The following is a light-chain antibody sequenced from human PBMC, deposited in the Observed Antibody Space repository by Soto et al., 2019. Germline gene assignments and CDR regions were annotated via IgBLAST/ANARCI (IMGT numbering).Light chain of an antibody. CDR2: AAS. J-gene: IGKJ4*01. V-gene: IGKV1-5*01. Sequence: DIQMIQSPATLSASVGDRITITCRASENIFKYVAWYQQTSGSAPNLLIYAASDLESGVPSRFSGSGSGTEFSLTLGNLQPNDSATYYCQHYNTRSLAFGGGTKVDVK. CDR3: QHYNTRSLA. CDR1: ENIFKY.